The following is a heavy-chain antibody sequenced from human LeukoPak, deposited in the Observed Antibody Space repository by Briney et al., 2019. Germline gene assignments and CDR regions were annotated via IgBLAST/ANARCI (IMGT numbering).Heavy chain of an antibody. J-gene: IGHJ3*02. Sequence: SETLSLTCTVSGGSISSYYWSWIRQPPGKGLEWIGYIYHSGSTNYNPSLKSRVTISVDTSKNQFSLKLSSVTAADTAVYYCARDFYDAFDIWGQGTMVTVSS. D-gene: IGHD2/OR15-2a*01. CDR1: GGSISSYY. CDR2: IYHSGST. CDR3: ARDFYDAFDI. V-gene: IGHV4-59*01.